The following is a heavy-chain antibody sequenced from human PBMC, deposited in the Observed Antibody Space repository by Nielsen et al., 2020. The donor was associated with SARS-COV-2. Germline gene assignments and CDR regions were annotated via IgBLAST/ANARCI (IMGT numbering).Heavy chain of an antibody. CDR1: EFTFSNYA. J-gene: IGHJ6*02. CDR3: AKDGVIGYGDYPDYYGLDV. Sequence: GESLKISCAASEFTFSNYAMSWVRQAPGKRLEWVSGVSGSGYSTYYADSVKGRFTISRDNSENSLYLQMNSLRAEDTAVYYCAKDGVIGYGDYPDYYGLDVWGQGTTVTVSS. CDR2: VSGSGYST. V-gene: IGHV3-23*01. D-gene: IGHD4-17*01.